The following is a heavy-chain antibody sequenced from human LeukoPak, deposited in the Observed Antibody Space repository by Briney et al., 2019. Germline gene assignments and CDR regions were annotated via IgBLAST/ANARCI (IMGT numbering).Heavy chain of an antibody. J-gene: IGHJ4*02. V-gene: IGHV4-39*07. Sequence: SETLSLTCTVSGGSISSSSYYWGWIRQPPGKGLEWIGSIYYSGSTYYNPSLKSRVTISVDTSKNQFSLKLSSVTAADTAVYYCARGISSPDDYWGQGTLVTVSS. CDR2: IYYSGST. CDR1: GGSISSSSYY. CDR3: ARGISSPDDY. D-gene: IGHD3-3*02.